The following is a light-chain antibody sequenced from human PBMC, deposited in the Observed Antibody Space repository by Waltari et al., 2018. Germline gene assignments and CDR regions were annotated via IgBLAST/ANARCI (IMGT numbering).Light chain of an antibody. CDR3: CSYAGSSTWV. CDR1: RRDGGSYNL. CDR2: EVS. Sequence: QSALTPPASVSGSPGQSITISCTGTRRDGGSYNLVSWYPQHPGKAPKLMIYEVSKRPSGVSNRFSGSKSGNTASLTISGLQAEDEADYYCCSYAGSSTWVFGGGTKLTVL. V-gene: IGLV2-23*02. J-gene: IGLJ3*02.